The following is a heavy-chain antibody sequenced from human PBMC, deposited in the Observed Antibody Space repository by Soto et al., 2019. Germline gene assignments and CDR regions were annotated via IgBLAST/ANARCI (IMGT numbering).Heavy chain of an antibody. CDR1: GGTFSSYA. CDR3: ARGGKERFRGSGMDV. Sequence: QVQLVQSGAEVRKPGSSVKVSCKASGGTFSSYAISWVRQVPGHGLEWMGEIISMFGAAMYAQKFQGRVTITADESASTAYMELSSLRSEDTATYYCARGGKERFRGSGMDVWGQGTTVTVS. D-gene: IGHD1-1*01. V-gene: IGHV1-69*01. J-gene: IGHJ6*02. CDR2: IISMFGAA.